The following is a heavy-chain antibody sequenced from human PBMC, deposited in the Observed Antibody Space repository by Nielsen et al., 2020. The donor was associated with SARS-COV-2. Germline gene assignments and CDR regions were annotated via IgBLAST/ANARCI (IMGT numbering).Heavy chain of an antibody. Sequence: GESLKISCAASGFAFSTYSMNWVRQAPGKGLEWVSSISSSTSRIDYADSVKGRFTISRDNAKNSLYLQMNSLRAEDTAVYYCASTSSSWYIVHYFDHWGQGILVTVSS. CDR3: ASTSSSWYIVHYFDH. CDR2: ISSSTSRI. CDR1: GFAFSTYS. J-gene: IGHJ4*02. V-gene: IGHV3-21*01. D-gene: IGHD6-13*01.